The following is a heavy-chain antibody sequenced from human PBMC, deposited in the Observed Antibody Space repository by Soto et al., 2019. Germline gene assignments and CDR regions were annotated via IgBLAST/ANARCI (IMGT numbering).Heavy chain of an antibody. D-gene: IGHD4-4*01. CDR1: GFPFSSYV. V-gene: IGHV3-23*01. Sequence: PGGSLRLSCAASGFPFSSYVMSWVRQAPGKGLEWVSGISGGGSNTFYADSVKGRFTISRDNSKNTLLLQMNNLGAEDTAVYYCAKDSNKYSSSLRGRYFDYWGQGIGVTVSS. J-gene: IGHJ4*02. CDR2: ISGGGSNT. CDR3: AKDSNKYSSSLRGRYFDY.